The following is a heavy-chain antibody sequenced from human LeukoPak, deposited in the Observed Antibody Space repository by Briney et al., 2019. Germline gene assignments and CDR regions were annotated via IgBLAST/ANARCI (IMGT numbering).Heavy chain of an antibody. J-gene: IGHJ6*03. CDR2: IYHSGST. CDR1: GYSITSGYY. D-gene: IGHD6-19*01. CDR3: ARHVTGYSSGWYFRDYYYMDV. V-gene: IGHV4-38-2*02. Sequence: SSETLSLTCSVSGYSITSGYYWGWIRQPPGQGLEWIGSIYHSGSTSYNPSLKSRVTISVDTSKNQFSLKLSSVTAADTAVYYCARHVTGYSSGWYFRDYYYMDVWGKGTTVTISS.